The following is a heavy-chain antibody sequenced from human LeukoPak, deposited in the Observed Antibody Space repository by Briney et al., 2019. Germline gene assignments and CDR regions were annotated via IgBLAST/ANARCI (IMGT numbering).Heavy chain of an antibody. D-gene: IGHD3-22*01. CDR1: GYTFTSYA. CDR3: ARELSSYYYDSSGFKHPVTPDY. CDR2: INTNTGNP. Sequence: ASVKVSCKASGYTFTSYAMNWVRQAPGQGLEWMGRINTNTGNPTYAQGFTGRFVFSLDTSVSTAYLQISSLKAEDTAVYYCARELSSYYYDSSGFKHPVTPDYWGQGTLVTVSS. V-gene: IGHV7-4-1*02. J-gene: IGHJ4*02.